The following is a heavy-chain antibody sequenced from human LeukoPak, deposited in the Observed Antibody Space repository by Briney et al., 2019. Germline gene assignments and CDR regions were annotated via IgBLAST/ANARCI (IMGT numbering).Heavy chain of an antibody. V-gene: IGHV4-38-2*02. Sequence: SETLSLTCTVSGYSISSGYYWGWIRQPPGKGLEWIGTIHHSGSTHSQPSLKSRVTITVDTSKNQFSLKLTSVTAADTAVYYCARGEGISWIQRLFDNWGQGTLVTVSS. CDR3: ARGEGISWIQRLFDN. J-gene: IGHJ4*02. CDR2: IHHSGST. CDR1: GYSISSGYY. D-gene: IGHD5-18*01.